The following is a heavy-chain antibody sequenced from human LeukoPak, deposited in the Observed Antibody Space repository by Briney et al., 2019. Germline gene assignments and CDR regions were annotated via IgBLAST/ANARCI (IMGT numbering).Heavy chain of an antibody. CDR1: GFTFSSYG. CDR2: ISYDGSNK. J-gene: IGHJ4*02. CDR3: ARGYGDYEFDW. V-gene: IGHV3-30*03. Sequence: GRSLRLSCAASGFTFSSYGMHWVRQAPGKGLEWVAVISYDGSNKYYADSVKGRFTISRDNSKNTLYLQMNSLRAEDTAVYYCARGYGDYEFDWWGQGTLVTVSS. D-gene: IGHD4-17*01.